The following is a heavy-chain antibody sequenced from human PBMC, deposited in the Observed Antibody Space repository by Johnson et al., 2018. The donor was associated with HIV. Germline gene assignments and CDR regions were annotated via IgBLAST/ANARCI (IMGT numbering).Heavy chain of an antibody. Sequence: VQLVESGGGLVQPGGSLRLSCAASGFTFSDHYMDWVRQAPGKGLEWVGRTRNKANSYTTEYAASVKGRFTISRDDSKNSLYLQMNSLRVDDTAVYYCAFSWEGAFDIWGQGTMVTVSS. CDR3: AFSWEGAFDI. CDR1: GFTFSDHY. D-gene: IGHD1-26*01. V-gene: IGHV3-72*01. J-gene: IGHJ3*02. CDR2: TRNKANSYTT.